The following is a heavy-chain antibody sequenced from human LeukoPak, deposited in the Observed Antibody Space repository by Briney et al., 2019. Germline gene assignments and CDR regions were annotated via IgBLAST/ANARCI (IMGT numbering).Heavy chain of an antibody. CDR3: ERVAQLAFDY. Sequence: SDTLSLTCTVSGGCISSSTYYWVWMRPPPGKELEWIESVYYSGNNYYNPPLKSRVTISVDTSNKQFALRLSSVTAADTAVYYCERVAQLAFDYCGQGTLVTASS. V-gene: IGHV4-39*06. CDR2: VYYSGNN. J-gene: IGHJ4*02. CDR1: GGCISSSTYY. D-gene: IGHD6-13*01.